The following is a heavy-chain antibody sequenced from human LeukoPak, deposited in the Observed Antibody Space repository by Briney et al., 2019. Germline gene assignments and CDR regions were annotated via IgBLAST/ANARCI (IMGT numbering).Heavy chain of an antibody. CDR2: TLNDGSNK. D-gene: IGHD5-18*01. CDR3: ARSYGFD. CDR1: GFTFSTYG. V-gene: IGHV3-30*03. J-gene: IGHJ4*02. Sequence: GGSLRLSCAASGFTFSTYGMHWVRQAPGKGLEWVAFTLNDGSNKYYADSVKGRFTISRDNSKNTLYLQMNSLRADDTAVYYCARSYGFDWGQGTLVTVSS.